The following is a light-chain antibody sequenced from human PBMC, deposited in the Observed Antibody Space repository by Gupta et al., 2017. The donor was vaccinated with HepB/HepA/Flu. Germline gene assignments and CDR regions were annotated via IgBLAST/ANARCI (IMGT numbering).Light chain of an antibody. CDR3: QHLNSYPPT. J-gene: IGKJ3*01. CDR1: QGISNY. CDR2: TAS. Sequence: DIQLTQSPSFLSASVGNRITITCRASQGISNYLAWYQQRPGKAPELLIYTASTLQSGVPSRFSGSGSGTEFTLTITSLQPEDFATYYCQHLNSYPPTFGPGTKVDIK. V-gene: IGKV1-9*01.